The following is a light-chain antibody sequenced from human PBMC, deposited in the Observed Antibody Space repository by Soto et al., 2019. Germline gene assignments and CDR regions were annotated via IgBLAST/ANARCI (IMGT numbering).Light chain of an antibody. V-gene: IGKV2-24*01. Sequence: DVVLTQTPLSSPVTLGQPASISCRSSQSLVHSGGGTYLSWLHQRPGQPPRLLIYQVSNRFSGVPDRFSGGGAGTDFTLKISRVEAEDVGVYYCTQSTHFPRTFGQGTKVEIK. J-gene: IGKJ1*01. CDR1: QSLVHSGGGTY. CDR2: QVS. CDR3: TQSTHFPRT.